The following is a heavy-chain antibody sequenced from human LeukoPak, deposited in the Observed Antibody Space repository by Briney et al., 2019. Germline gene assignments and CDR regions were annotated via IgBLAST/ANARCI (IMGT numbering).Heavy chain of an antibody. Sequence: SETLSLTCTVSGGSISSGSYYWSWIRQPAGKGLEWIGRIYTSGSTNYNPSLKSRVTISVDTSKNQFSLKLSSVTAADTGVYYCAGGAREEWLGPPFDYWGQGTLVTVSS. CDR1: GGSISSGSYY. CDR2: IYTSGST. D-gene: IGHD6-19*01. J-gene: IGHJ4*02. CDR3: AGGAREEWLGPPFDY. V-gene: IGHV4-61*02.